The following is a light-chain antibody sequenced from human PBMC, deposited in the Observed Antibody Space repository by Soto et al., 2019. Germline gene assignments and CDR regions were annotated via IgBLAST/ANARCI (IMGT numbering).Light chain of an antibody. CDR2: DAS. J-gene: IGKJ1*01. Sequence: EIVLTQSPATLSWSPGERGTLSCRASQSIGSYLAWYKQKPGQAPRLLIDDASNRATGIPARFSGSGSGTDFTPTISSLEPEDFAVNYCQQRNNWPPWTFGQGTKVETK. CDR3: QQRNNWPPWT. CDR1: QSIGSY. V-gene: IGKV3-11*01.